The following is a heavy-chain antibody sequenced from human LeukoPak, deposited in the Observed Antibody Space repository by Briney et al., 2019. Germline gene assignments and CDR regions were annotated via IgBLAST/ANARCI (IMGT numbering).Heavy chain of an antibody. V-gene: IGHV3-48*01. D-gene: IGHD4-17*01. J-gene: IGHJ4*02. CDR2: TSSSSSTI. CDR3: ASLYGEILDY. Sequence: PGRTLRLSCAASGFTFSNYNMNWVRQATGKGLEWVSYTSSSSSTIYYADSVKGRFTISRDNAKNSLYLQMNSLRAEDTAVYYCASLYGEILDYWGQGTLVTVSS. CDR1: GFTFSNYN.